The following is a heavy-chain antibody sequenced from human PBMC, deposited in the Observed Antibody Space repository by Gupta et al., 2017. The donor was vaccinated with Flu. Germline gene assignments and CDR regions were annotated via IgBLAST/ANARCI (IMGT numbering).Heavy chain of an antibody. J-gene: IGHJ2*01. CDR3: TRENWYFDL. V-gene: IGHV3-73*02. CDR1: GFTFSGSA. Sequence: EVQLVESGGGLVQPGGSLKLSCAASGFTFSGSAMHWVRQASGKGLEWVGRIRSKANSYATAYAASVKGRFTISRDDSKNTAYLQMNSLKTEDTAVYYCTRENWYFDLWGRGTLVTVSS. CDR2: IRSKANSYAT.